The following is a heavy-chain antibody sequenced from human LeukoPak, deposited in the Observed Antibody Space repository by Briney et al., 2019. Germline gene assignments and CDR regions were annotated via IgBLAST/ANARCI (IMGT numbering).Heavy chain of an antibody. V-gene: IGHV1-46*01. CDR1: GYTFTSNY. J-gene: IGHJ4*02. Sequence: ASVKVSCKAPGYTFTSNYIHGVRQAPGQGLEWMGMIYPRDGSTSYAQKFQGRVTVTRDTSTSTVHMGLSGLRSEDTAVYYCARDQEGFDYWGQGTLVTVSS. CDR3: ARDQEGFDY. CDR2: IYPRDGST.